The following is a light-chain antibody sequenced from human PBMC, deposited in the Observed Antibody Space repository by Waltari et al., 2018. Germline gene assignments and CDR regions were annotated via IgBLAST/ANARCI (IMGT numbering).Light chain of an antibody. J-gene: IGLJ3*02. V-gene: IGLV3-25*03. CDR1: ALAKQS. CDR3: QSADSSGTSWV. CDR2: KDT. Sequence: SYEVTQPPSVSVSPGQTASIPCSGDALAKQSADWYQQKPGQAPVLVMYKDTERPSGIPERFSGSSSETSVTLTISAVQTEDEADYYCQSADSSGTSWVFGGGTKLTVL.